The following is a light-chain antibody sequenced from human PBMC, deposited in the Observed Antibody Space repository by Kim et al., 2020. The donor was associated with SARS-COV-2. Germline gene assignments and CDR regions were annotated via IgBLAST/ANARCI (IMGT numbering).Light chain of an antibody. CDR1: QVISNF. CDR3: QRYHSAPWT. Sequence: DIQMTQSPSSLSASVGDRVTITCRSSQVISNFLAWFQQKPGKVPKLLIYDASALHSGVPSRFSGSGSGTDFTLTISNLQPEDVATYYCQRYHSAPWTFGQGTKVDIK. CDR2: DAS. V-gene: IGKV1-27*01. J-gene: IGKJ1*01.